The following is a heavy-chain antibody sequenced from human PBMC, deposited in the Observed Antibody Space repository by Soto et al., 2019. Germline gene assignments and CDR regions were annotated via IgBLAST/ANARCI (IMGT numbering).Heavy chain of an antibody. Sequence: PXATLALTFTVSGGSISSGGYYWSWIRQPPGKGLEWIGEINHSGSTNYNPSLKSRVTISVDTSKNQFSLKLSSVTAADTAVYYRARGRCSSTSWQGGMDVWGQGTTVTVSS. CDR3: ARGRCSSTSWQGGMDV. CDR2: INHSGST. J-gene: IGHJ6*02. CDR1: GGSISSGGYY. D-gene: IGHD2-2*01. V-gene: IGHV4-39*07.